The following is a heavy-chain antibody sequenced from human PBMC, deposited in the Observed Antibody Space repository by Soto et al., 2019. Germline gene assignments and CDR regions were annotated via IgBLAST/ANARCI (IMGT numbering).Heavy chain of an antibody. V-gene: IGHV1-18*01. D-gene: IGHD1-1*01. Sequence: QPQLVQSGVELKKPGASVRVSCKPSGYPFTKFGINWVRQAPGQGLEWMGWISGHSGGTKYGPKFRDRLTIVTDTSSKTAYMELRSLKSDDTAVYYCAKDGGHGARTHICGMDVWGQGTTVTVSS. J-gene: IGHJ6*02. CDR3: AKDGGHGARTHICGMDV. CDR2: ISGHSGGT. CDR1: GYPFTKFG.